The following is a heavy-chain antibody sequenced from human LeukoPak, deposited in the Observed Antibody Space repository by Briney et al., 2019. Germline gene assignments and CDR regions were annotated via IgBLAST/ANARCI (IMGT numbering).Heavy chain of an antibody. Sequence: GGSLRLSCAASGITFSSYAMSWVRQAPGKGLEWVAGISAGGGSTYYADSVKGRFTISRGNSKNMLYLQLNSLRAEDTAVYYCAKGDPPTYYDILTGQDYWGQGTLVTVSS. CDR3: AKGDPPTYYDILTGQDY. J-gene: IGHJ4*02. CDR1: GITFSSYA. CDR2: ISAGGGST. V-gene: IGHV3-23*01. D-gene: IGHD3-9*01.